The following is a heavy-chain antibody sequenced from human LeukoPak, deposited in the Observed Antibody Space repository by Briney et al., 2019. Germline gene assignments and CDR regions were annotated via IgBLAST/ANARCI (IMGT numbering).Heavy chain of an antibody. Sequence: GGSLRLSCAASGFTFSDYIMHWVRQAPGKGLEWVALILYDGTNKYYADSVKGRFTISRDNSKNTLYLQMNSLRPEDTAVYYCARDQARRSSSSGRFDSWGQGTLVTVPS. CDR1: GFTFSDYI. CDR3: ARDQARRSSSSGRFDS. V-gene: IGHV3-30-3*01. D-gene: IGHD6-6*01. J-gene: IGHJ4*02. CDR2: ILYDGTNK.